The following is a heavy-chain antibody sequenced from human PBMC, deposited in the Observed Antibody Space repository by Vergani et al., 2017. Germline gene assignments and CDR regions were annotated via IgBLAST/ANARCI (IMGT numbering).Heavy chain of an antibody. J-gene: IGHJ6*02. Sequence: QVQLVQSGAEVKKPGASVKVSCKASGYTFTSYAMNWVRQAPGQGLEWMGWINTNTGNPTYAQGFTGRFVFSLDTSVSTAYLRISSLKAEDTAVYYCAREGAGDYGDYAGRDVWGQGTTVTVSS. CDR3: AREGAGDYGDYAGRDV. CDR2: INTNTGNP. CDR1: GYTFTSYA. V-gene: IGHV7-4-1*02. D-gene: IGHD4-17*01.